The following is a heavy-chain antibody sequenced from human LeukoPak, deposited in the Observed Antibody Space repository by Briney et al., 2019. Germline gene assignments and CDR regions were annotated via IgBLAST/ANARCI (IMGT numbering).Heavy chain of an antibody. Sequence: GGSLRLSCAASGFTFSSYAMSWVRQAPGKGLEWVSAISGSGGSTYYADSVKGRFTIPRDNSKNTLYLQMNSLRAEDTAVYYCAKDHEGVVVVAASPFDYWGQGTLVTVSS. CDR1: GFTFSSYA. CDR3: AKDHEGVVVVAASPFDY. V-gene: IGHV3-23*01. J-gene: IGHJ4*02. D-gene: IGHD2-15*01. CDR2: ISGSGGST.